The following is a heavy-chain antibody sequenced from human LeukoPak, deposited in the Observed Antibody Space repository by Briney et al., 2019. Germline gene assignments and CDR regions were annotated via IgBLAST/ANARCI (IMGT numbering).Heavy chain of an antibody. CDR1: GYTFTTYY. V-gene: IGHV1-46*01. CDR2: INPSGGGT. Sequence: ASVKVSCKASGYTFTTYYLHWVRQAPGQGLEWMGIINPSGGGTTYAQKFQGRVTLTGDMSTSTFYMELSSLRSEDTAVYYCARGRTSDYYDSSGFNPRDFWGQGTLVTVSS. J-gene: IGHJ4*02. CDR3: ARGRTSDYYDSSGFNPRDF. D-gene: IGHD3-22*01.